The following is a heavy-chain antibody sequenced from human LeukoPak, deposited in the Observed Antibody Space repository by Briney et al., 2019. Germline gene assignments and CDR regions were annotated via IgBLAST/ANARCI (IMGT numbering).Heavy chain of an antibody. CDR3: ARHVVAYDYGDY. Sequence: SETLSLTCIVSGGSISSSTYYWGWTLQPPGKGLEWIGSIYYTGSTYYNPSLKSRVTISVDTSENQFSLRLSSVTAADTAVYYCARHVVAYDYGDYWGQGTLVTVSS. J-gene: IGHJ4*02. CDR1: GGSISSSTYY. D-gene: IGHD4-17*01. CDR2: IYYTGST. V-gene: IGHV4-39*01.